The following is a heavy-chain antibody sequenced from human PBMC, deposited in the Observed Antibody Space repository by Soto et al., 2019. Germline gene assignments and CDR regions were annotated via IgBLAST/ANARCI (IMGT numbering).Heavy chain of an antibody. CDR3: ARARGSGSSVFDY. D-gene: IGHD3-10*01. V-gene: IGHV4-30-2*01. CDR2: IYHSGST. CDR1: GGSISSGGYS. J-gene: IGHJ4*02. Sequence: SETLSLTCAVSGGSISSGGYSWSWIRQPPGKGLEWIGYIYHSGSTYYNPSLKSRVTISVDRSKTQFSLKLSSVTAADTAVYYCARARGSGSSVFDYWGQGTRVTVSS.